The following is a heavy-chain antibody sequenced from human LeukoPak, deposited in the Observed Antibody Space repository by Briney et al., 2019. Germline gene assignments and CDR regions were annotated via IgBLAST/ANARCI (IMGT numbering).Heavy chain of an antibody. D-gene: IGHD4-17*01. CDR3: ASGSGDYGDPFDY. J-gene: IGHJ4*02. CDR2: INGDGSET. CDR1: GFTFSSHW. Sequence: GGSLRLSCSASGFTFSSHWMHWVRQAPGKGLVWVSRINGDGSETNYAGSVRGRFTIYRDNAKNTVYLQMNSLRAEDTAVYYCASGSGDYGDPFDYWGQGTLVTVSS. V-gene: IGHV3-74*01.